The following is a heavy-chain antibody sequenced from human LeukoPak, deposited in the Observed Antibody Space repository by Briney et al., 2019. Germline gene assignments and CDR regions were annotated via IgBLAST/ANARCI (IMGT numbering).Heavy chain of an antibody. CDR2: INHSGST. Sequence: SETLSLTCTVSGDAISSGDYYWSWIRQPAGKGLEWIGEINHSGSTNYNPSLKSRVTISVDTSKNQFSLKLSSVTAADTAVYYCARSSRDIVTLGWFDPWGQGTLVTVSS. CDR3: ARSSRDIVTLGWFDP. CDR1: GDAISSGDYY. J-gene: IGHJ5*02. D-gene: IGHD2-15*01. V-gene: IGHV4-61*10.